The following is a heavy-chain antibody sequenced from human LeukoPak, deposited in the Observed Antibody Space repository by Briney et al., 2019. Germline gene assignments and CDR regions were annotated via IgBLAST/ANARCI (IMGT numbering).Heavy chain of an antibody. V-gene: IGHV4-4*02. CDR2: IYHSGST. D-gene: IGHD5-12*01. J-gene: IGHJ3*02. CDR1: GGPISSSNW. Sequence: SGTLSLTCAVSGGPISSSNWWSWVRQPPGKGLEWIGEIYHSGSTNYNPSLESRVTISVDKTKNQFSLKVSSVTAADTAVYYCAVATTAYAFDIWGQGTMVTVSS. CDR3: AVATTAYAFDI.